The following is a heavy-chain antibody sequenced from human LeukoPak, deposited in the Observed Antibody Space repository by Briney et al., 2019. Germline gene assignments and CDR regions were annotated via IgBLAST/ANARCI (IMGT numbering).Heavy chain of an antibody. V-gene: IGHV3-23*01. J-gene: IGHJ6*02. D-gene: IGHD3-3*01. CDR1: GFTFSSFA. Sequence: PGGSLRLSCAASGFTFSSFAMSWVRQAPGKGLEWVSGISNSGGSTYYADSVKGRFTISRDNSKSRLYLQMNSLRADDTAVYYCAKAISPRLDYYYGMDVWGQGTTVTVSS. CDR3: AKAISPRLDYYYGMDV. CDR2: ISNSGGST.